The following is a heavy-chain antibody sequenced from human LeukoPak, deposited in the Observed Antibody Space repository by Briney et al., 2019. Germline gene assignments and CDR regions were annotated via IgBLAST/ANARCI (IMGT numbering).Heavy chain of an antibody. CDR2: IYRSGGT. Sequence: SETLSLTCSVSGGSISSYAWSWIRRPPGKGLEWIGHIYRSGGTNYNPSLKSRLTISVDSSKNQFSLKLSSVTAADTAVYYCAKDRGNARDAFDIWGQGTVVTVSA. CDR1: GGSISSYA. CDR3: AKDRGNARDAFDI. V-gene: IGHV4-59*01. J-gene: IGHJ3*02. D-gene: IGHD3-10*01.